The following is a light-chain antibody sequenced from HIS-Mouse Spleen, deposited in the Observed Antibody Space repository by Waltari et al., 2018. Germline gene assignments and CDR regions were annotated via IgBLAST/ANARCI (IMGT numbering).Light chain of an antibody. CDR3: NSRDSSGNHVV. CDR2: SKN. V-gene: IGLV3-19*01. CDR1: SLSSYY. Sequence: SSELTQDPAVSVALGQTVRITCQGDSLSSYYSSWYQQKPGHAPVLVIYSKNNRPSGIPDRFSGSSSGNTASLTLTGAQAEDEADYYCNSRDSSGNHVVFGGGTKLTVL. J-gene: IGLJ2*01.